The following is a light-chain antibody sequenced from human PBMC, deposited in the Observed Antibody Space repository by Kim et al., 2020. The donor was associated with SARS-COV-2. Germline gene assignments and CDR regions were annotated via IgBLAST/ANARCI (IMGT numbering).Light chain of an antibody. CDR1: KLGDKY. J-gene: IGLJ3*02. Sequence: SYELTQPPSVSVSPGQTASITCSGDKLGDKYACWYQQKPGQSPVLVIYQDSTRPSGIPERLSGSNSGNTATLTISGTQAMDEADYYCQAWDSSTGVFGGG. V-gene: IGLV3-1*01. CDR3: QAWDSSTGV. CDR2: QDS.